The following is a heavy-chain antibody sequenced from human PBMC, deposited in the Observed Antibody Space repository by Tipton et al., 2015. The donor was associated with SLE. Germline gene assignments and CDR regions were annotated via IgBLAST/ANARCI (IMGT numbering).Heavy chain of an antibody. D-gene: IGHD2-15*01. CDR2: IYSSGTT. J-gene: IGHJ4*02. CDR1: GGSINGYF. V-gene: IGHV4-4*07. CDR3: AGAWQGYCSGGTCYVLDY. Sequence: TLSLTCTVSGGSINGYFWGWIRQSAGKGLEWIGRIYSSGTTNYNPSLKSRVTISVDTSKNQFSLKLRSVTAADTAVYYCAGAWQGYCSGGTCYVLDYWGQGTLVTVSS.